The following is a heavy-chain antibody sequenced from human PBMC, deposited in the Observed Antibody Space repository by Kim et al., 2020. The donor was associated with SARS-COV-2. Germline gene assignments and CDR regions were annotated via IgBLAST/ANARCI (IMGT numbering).Heavy chain of an antibody. CDR1: GYSFTSYW. J-gene: IGHJ5*02. CDR3: ARRRGGYCSSTSCPGFDP. Sequence: GESLKISCKGSGYSFTSYWISWVRQMPGKGLEWMGRIDPSDSYTNYSPSFQGHVTISADKSISTAYLQWSSLKASDTAMYYCARRRGGYCSSTSCPGFDPWGQGTLVTVSS. D-gene: IGHD2-2*01. CDR2: IDPSDSYT. V-gene: IGHV5-10-1*01.